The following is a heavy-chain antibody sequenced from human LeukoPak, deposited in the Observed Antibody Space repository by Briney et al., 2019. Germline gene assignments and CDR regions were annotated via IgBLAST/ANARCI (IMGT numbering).Heavy chain of an antibody. D-gene: IGHD3-10*01. V-gene: IGHV1-24*01. CDR2: FDPEDGET. Sequence: ASVKVSCKASGYTFTSYDINWVRQATGQGLEWMGGFDPEDGETIYAQKFQGRVTMTEDTSTDTAYMELSSLRSEDTAVYYCATVLWFGELSLDRWGQGTLVTVSS. CDR3: ATVLWFGELSLDR. CDR1: GYTFTSYD. J-gene: IGHJ5*02.